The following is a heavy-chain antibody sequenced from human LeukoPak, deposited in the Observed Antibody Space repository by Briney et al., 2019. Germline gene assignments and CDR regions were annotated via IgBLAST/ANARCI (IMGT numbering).Heavy chain of an antibody. J-gene: IGHJ6*03. CDR3: AREGWGNYYMDV. Sequence: ASVKVSCKASGYTFTSYAMNWVRQAPGQGLEWMGWINPKSGGTNYAQKFQGRVTMTRDTSINTGYMELSGLTFDDTAVYYCAREGWGNYYMDVWGKGTTVTVSS. CDR2: INPKSGGT. D-gene: IGHD2-8*02. V-gene: IGHV1-2*02. CDR1: GYTFTSYA.